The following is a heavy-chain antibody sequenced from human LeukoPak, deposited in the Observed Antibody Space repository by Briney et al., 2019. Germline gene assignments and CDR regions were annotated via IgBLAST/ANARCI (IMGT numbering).Heavy chain of an antibody. CDR2: ITTNGAST. D-gene: IGHD6-19*01. J-gene: IGHJ5*02. Sequence: GGSLRLSCAASGFIFSDYYMTWIRQAPGKGLEWTSYITTNGASTYYAGSVKGRFTISRDNAQNSLFLQMNSLRAEDTAIYYCARVGLDNTGWHISWFDPWGQGTLVTVSS. CDR1: GFIFSDYY. CDR3: ARVGLDNTGWHISWFDP. V-gene: IGHV3-11*01.